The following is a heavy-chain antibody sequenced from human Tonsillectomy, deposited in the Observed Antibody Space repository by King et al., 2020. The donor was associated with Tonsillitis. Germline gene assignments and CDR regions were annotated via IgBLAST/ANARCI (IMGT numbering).Heavy chain of an antibody. CDR1: GFTFSSYA. CDR2: ISYDGNHK. Sequence: VQLVESGGGVVQPGRSLRLSCAASGFTFSSYAMHWVRQAPGKGLEWVALISYDGNHKYYGDSLQGRFTISRDDSKNTLYLQVTSLRVEDTAVYYCARGNRGYCTPTSCYGVCDNWGQGTLVTVSS. CDR3: ARGNRGYCTPTSCYGVCDN. D-gene: IGHD2-2*01. J-gene: IGHJ4*02. V-gene: IGHV3-30-3*01.